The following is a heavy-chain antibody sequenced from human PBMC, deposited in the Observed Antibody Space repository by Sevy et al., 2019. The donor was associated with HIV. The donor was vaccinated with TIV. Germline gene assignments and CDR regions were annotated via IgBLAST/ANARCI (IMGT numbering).Heavy chain of an antibody. J-gene: IGHJ6*02. D-gene: IGHD6-13*01. CDR3: ARGIAAPRGMDV. CDR2: LYYSGRT. CDR1: GDSISSYY. V-gene: IGHV4-59*01. Sequence: SETLSLTCTVSGDSISSYYWSWIRQSPGKGLEWIGYLYYSGRTSYNASLKSRVTISVDTSKNQLSLKLTSVTAADTAVYYCARGIAAPRGMDVWGQGTTVTVSS.